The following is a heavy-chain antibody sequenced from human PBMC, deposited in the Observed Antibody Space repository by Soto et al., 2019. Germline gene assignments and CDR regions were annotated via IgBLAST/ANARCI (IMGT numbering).Heavy chain of an antibody. D-gene: IGHD6-13*01. CDR2: IRSKAYGGTT. CDR1: GFTFGDYA. CDR3: TREGYSSLYKWAAGTDYYYYGMDV. V-gene: IGHV3-49*03. Sequence: GGSLRLSCTASGFTFGDYAMSWFRQAPGKGLEWVGFIRSKAYGGTTEYAASVKGRFTISRDDSKSIAYLQMNSLKTEDTAVYYCTREGYSSLYKWAAGTDYYYYGMDVWGQGTTVTVSS. J-gene: IGHJ6*02.